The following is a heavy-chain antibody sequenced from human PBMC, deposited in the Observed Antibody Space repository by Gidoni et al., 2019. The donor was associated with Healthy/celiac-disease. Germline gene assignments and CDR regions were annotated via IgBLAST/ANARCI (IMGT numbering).Heavy chain of an antibody. D-gene: IGHD4-17*01. Sequence: QMQLVQSGPEVKKHGTSVKLSSTASGFTFTSSAMQLVRQARGQRLEWIGWIVVGSGNTNYAQKIQERVTITRDMSTSTAYMELSSLRSEDTAVYYCAAGMMGDYGDHGGDYWGQGTLVTVSS. CDR2: IVVGSGNT. V-gene: IGHV1-58*02. CDR1: GFTFTSSA. CDR3: AAGMMGDYGDHGGDY. J-gene: IGHJ4*02.